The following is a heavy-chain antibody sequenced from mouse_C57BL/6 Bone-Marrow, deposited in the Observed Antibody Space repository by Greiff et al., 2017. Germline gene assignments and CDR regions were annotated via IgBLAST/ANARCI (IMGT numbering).Heavy chain of an antibody. CDR3: ARDQDYYGSSYWYFDV. V-gene: IGHV5-16*01. J-gene: IGHJ1*03. Sequence: EVKLMESEGGLVQPGSSMKLSCTASGFTFSDYYMAWVRQVPEKGLEWVANINYDGSSTYYLDSLKSRFIISRDNAKNILYLQMSSLKSADTATYYCARDQDYYGSSYWYFDVWGTGTTVTVSS. CDR2: INYDGSST. D-gene: IGHD1-1*01. CDR1: GFTFSDYY.